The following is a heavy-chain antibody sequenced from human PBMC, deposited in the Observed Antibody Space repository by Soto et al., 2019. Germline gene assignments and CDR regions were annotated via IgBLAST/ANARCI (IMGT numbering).Heavy chain of an antibody. CDR2: INHSANT. V-gene: IGHV4-34*01. CDR3: ASVRD. CDR1: GGSFSGYY. Sequence: SETLSLTCAVYGGSFSGYYWSWIRQPPGKGLEWIGEINHSANTNYNPYIKSRVTISVDTSKNQFSLKLSSVTAADTAVYYCASVRDWGQGTLVTVSS. J-gene: IGHJ4*02.